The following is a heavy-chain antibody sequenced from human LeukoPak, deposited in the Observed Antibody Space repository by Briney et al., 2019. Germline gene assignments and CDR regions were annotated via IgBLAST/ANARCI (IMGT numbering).Heavy chain of an antibody. Sequence: GGSLRLPRAASGFTFSSYEMNWVRQAPGKGLEWVSYISSSGSTIYYADSVKGRFTISRDNAKNSLYLQMNSLRAEDTAVYYCARDGGWKGGTDYWGQGTLVTVSS. CDR2: ISSSGSTI. J-gene: IGHJ4*02. CDR1: GFTFSSYE. D-gene: IGHD6-19*01. CDR3: ARDGGWKGGTDY. V-gene: IGHV3-48*03.